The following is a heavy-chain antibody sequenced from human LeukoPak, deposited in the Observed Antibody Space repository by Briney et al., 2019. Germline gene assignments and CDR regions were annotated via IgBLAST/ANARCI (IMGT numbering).Heavy chain of an antibody. CDR2: SGNAGDT. CDR3: AKKTPGNYPYDY. J-gene: IGHJ4*02. D-gene: IGHD3-22*01. V-gene: IGHV3-23*01. CDR1: GFTFDVSA. Sequence: GGSLRLSCAASGFTFDVSAMNWVRQAPGKGLEWVSASGNAGDTYYADSAKGRFTISRDNSKKMPFLQMTSLRAEDTAVYYCAKKTPGNYPYDYWGQGTLVTVSP.